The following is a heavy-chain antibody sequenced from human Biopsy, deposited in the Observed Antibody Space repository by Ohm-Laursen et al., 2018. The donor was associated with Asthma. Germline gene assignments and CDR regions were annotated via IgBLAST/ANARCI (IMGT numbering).Heavy chain of an antibody. V-gene: IGHV1-69*13. D-gene: IGHD4-17*01. J-gene: IGHJ4*02. CDR1: GGTFSNFA. Sequence: ASVKVSCKAPGGTFSNFAISWVRQAPGQGLGWLGGIIPFYGTATYAQNFQGRLTLTADESTSTAYMELSSLRSEDTAVYFCARDYDGDYVQRHLPLAYWGQGTLVTVSS. CDR2: IIPFYGTA. CDR3: ARDYDGDYVQRHLPLAY.